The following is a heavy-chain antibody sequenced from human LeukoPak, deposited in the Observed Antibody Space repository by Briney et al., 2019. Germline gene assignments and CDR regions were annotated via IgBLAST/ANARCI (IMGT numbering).Heavy chain of an antibody. J-gene: IGHJ4*02. CDR2: IYSGGDT. Sequence: PGGSLRLSCAASGFTVSNSYMSWVRQAPGKGLEWVSLIYSGGDTYYAGSVKGRFTVSRDNSKNTLYLQMNSLRVEDTAVYYCAGGRIWGSGTNDYWGQGTLVTVSS. CDR3: AGGRIWGSGTNDY. V-gene: IGHV3-53*01. CDR1: GFTVSNSY. D-gene: IGHD7-27*01.